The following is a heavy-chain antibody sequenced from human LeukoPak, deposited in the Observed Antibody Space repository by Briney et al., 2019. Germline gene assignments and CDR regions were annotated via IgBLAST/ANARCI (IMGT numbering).Heavy chain of an antibody. Sequence: SETLSLTCTVSGGSISSYYWSWIRQPAGKGLEWIGRIYTSGSTNYNASLKSRVSMSVDTSKNQFSLKLSSVTAADTAVFYCARENSGTYREFDYWGQGTLVTVSS. J-gene: IGHJ4*02. CDR1: GGSISSYY. D-gene: IGHD1-26*01. CDR3: ARENSGTYREFDY. V-gene: IGHV4-4*07. CDR2: IYTSGST.